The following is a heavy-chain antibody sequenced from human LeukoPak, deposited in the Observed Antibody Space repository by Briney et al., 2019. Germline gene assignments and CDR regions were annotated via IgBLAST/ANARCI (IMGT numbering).Heavy chain of an antibody. CDR3: ATPPTVTTINF. J-gene: IGHJ4*02. V-gene: IGHV3-23*01. Sequence: GGSLRLSCAASGFTFSSYAMNWVRQAPGKGLEWVSSISGSAGKTYYADSVKGRFTISRDNSKNTLYLQMNSLRAEDTALYYCATPPTVTTINFWGQGTLVTVSS. D-gene: IGHD4-4*01. CDR1: GFTFSSYA. CDR2: ISGSAGKT.